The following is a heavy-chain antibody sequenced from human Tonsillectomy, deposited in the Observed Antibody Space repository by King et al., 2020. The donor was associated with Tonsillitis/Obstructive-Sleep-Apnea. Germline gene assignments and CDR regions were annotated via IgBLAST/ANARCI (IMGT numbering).Heavy chain of an antibody. D-gene: IGHD3-3*01. CDR2: ISSSSTI. CDR3: ARGRRDRFTIFGVVIIPVWFDP. J-gene: IGHJ5*02. Sequence: QLVQSGGGLVQPGGSLRLSCAASGFTFSSYSMNWVHQAPGKGLEWVSYISSSSTIYYADSVKGRFTISRDNAKNSLYLQMNSLRDEDTAVYYCARGRRDRFTIFGVVIIPVWFDPWGQGTLVTVSS. V-gene: IGHV3-48*02. CDR1: GFTFSSYS.